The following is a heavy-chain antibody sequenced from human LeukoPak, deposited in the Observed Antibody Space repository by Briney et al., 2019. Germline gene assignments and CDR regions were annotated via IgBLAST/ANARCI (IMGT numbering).Heavy chain of an antibody. CDR1: GITVTSNY. V-gene: IGHV3-66*01. CDR3: AIRGSSYFDY. CDR2: IFSGDST. J-gene: IGHJ4*02. D-gene: IGHD6-6*01. Sequence: GGSLRLSCAASGITVTSNYMSRVRQAPGKGLEWVSIIFSGDSTYYTDSVKGRFTISRDNSKNTLYLQINSLRAEDTAVYYCAIRGSSYFDYWGQGTLVTVSS.